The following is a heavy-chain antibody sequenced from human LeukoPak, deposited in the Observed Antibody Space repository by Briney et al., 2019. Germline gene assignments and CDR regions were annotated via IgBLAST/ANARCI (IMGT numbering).Heavy chain of an antibody. V-gene: IGHV4-59*01. J-gene: IGHJ3*02. Sequence: SETLSLTCTVSGGSISSYYYNWIRQPPVKGLEWIGYIYYSGSTNYSPSLKSRLTISVDTSKNQFSLKLTSVTAADTAVYYCASFDSSGSHAFDIWGQGTMVTVSS. CDR1: GGSISSYY. CDR2: IYYSGST. CDR3: ASFDSSGSHAFDI. D-gene: IGHD3-22*01.